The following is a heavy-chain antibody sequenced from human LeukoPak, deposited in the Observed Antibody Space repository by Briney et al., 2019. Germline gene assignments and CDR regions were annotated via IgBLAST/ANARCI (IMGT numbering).Heavy chain of an antibody. D-gene: IGHD4-17*01. CDR2: VNHSGYT. J-gene: IGHJ4*02. CDR3: ARMTTGHDF. CDR1: GTSFSSYY. V-gene: IGHV4-34*01. Sequence: SEALSLTCAVSGTSFSSYYWSWIRQPPGKGLEWIGEVNHSGYTNDNPSLKSRVTISVDTSKNQFSLRLRSVTAADTGVYFCARMTTGHDFWGQGTLVTVSS.